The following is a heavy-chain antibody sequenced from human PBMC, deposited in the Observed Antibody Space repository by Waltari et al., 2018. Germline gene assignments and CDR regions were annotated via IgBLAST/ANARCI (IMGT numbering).Heavy chain of an antibody. CDR1: GFHFSNYA. CDR2: ISANAVDT. Sequence: EVQLLESGGDLVQPGGSLGLSCAASGFHFSNYAMTWVRQAPGAGLEWVSSISANAVDTFFADSVRGRFTISRDNSKNTLYLEVNILRAEDTALYYCAKDGGSFDYWGQGTLVTVSS. CDR3: AKDGGSFDY. V-gene: IGHV3-23*01. J-gene: IGHJ4*02.